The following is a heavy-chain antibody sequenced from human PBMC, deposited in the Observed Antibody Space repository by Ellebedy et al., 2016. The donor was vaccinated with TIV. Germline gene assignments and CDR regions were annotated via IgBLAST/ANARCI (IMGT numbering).Heavy chain of an antibody. V-gene: IGHV3-9*01. CDR1: GFTFSSYA. D-gene: IGHD6-19*01. CDR2: ISWNSGSI. Sequence: SLKISCAASGFTFSSYAMSWVRQAPGKGLEWVSGISWNSGSIGYADSVKGRFTISRDNAKNSLYLQMNSLRAEDTALYYCAKGYSSGWLEVDYWGQGTLVTVSS. J-gene: IGHJ4*02. CDR3: AKGYSSGWLEVDY.